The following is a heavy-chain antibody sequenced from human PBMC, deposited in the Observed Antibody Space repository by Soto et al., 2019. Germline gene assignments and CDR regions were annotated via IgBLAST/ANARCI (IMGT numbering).Heavy chain of an antibody. CDR3: ARGGYLSTIFGVVHGP. D-gene: IGHD3-3*01. CDR1: GYTFAGYY. V-gene: IGHV1-2*02. J-gene: IGHJ5*02. CDR2: INPNSGGT. Sequence: ASVKVSCKASGYTFAGYYMRWVRQAPGQGLEWMGWINPNSGGTNYAQKFQGRVTMTRDASISAAYMELGRLRSDDTAVYYCARGGYLSTIFGVVHGPWGQGTLVTVSS.